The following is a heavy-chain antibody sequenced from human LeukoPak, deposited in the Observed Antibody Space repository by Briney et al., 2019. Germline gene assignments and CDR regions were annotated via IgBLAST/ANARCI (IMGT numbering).Heavy chain of an antibody. CDR3: ARGSSGWSY. Sequence: SETLSLTCAVYGGSFSGYYWSWIRQPPGKGLEWIGEINHSGSTNYNPSLKSRVTISVGTSKNQFSLKLSSVTAADTAVYYCARGSSGWSYWGQGTLVTVSS. D-gene: IGHD6-19*01. CDR2: INHSGST. J-gene: IGHJ4*02. V-gene: IGHV4-34*01. CDR1: GGSFSGYY.